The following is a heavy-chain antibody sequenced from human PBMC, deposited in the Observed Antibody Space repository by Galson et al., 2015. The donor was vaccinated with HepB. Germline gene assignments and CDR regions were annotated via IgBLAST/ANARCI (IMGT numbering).Heavy chain of an antibody. Sequence: SVKVSCKASGSTFTDYYMHWVRQAPGQGLEWMGWINPNSGDTNYAQKFQGRVTMTRDTSITTAYMELSRLRSDDTAVYYCARAPRWELLSLDYWGQGTLVTVSS. CDR1: GSTFTDYY. V-gene: IGHV1-2*02. CDR2: INPNSGDT. J-gene: IGHJ4*02. D-gene: IGHD1-26*01. CDR3: ARAPRWELLSLDY.